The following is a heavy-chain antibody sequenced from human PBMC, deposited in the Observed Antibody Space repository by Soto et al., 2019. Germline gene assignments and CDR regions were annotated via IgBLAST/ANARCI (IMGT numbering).Heavy chain of an antibody. J-gene: IGHJ6*02. CDR3: ARDHLILPAHDFFYGSDV. D-gene: IGHD2-21*02. Sequence: GGSLRLSCEVSGFVFSMYSMSWVRQTPGKGLEWVAKIPQDGVDGHYADAVKGRFTISRDNGKNSLYLQMNNLRAEDTAVYYCARDHLILPAHDFFYGSDVWGRGATVTVSS. V-gene: IGHV3-7*03. CDR2: IPQDGVDG. CDR1: GFVFSMYS.